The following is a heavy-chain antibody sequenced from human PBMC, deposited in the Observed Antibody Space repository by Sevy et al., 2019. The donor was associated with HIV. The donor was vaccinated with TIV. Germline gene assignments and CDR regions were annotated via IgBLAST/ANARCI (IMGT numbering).Heavy chain of an antibody. CDR2: INGRGGST. CDR3: ARPSPRIAAAASAFYDN. CDR1: GYSFSSYA. Sequence: GGSLRLSCVVSGYSFSSYAISWVRQAPGKGLEWDSTINGRGGSTYYADSVKGRFTISRDNPKNTLFLQMINLRVDDTAIYYSARPSPRIAAAASAFYDNWGQGTLVTVSS. D-gene: IGHD6-13*01. V-gene: IGHV3-23*01. J-gene: IGHJ4*02.